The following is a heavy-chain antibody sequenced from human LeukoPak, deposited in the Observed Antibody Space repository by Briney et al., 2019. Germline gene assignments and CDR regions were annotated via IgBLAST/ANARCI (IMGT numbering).Heavy chain of an antibody. CDR3: ARGPKWLRWGVDY. V-gene: IGHV4-34*01. D-gene: IGHD5-12*01. CDR2: INHSGST. Sequence: PSETLSLTCAVYGGSFSGYYWSWIRQPPGKGLEWIGEINHSGSTNYNPSLKSRVTISVDTSKNQFSLKLSSVTAADTAVYYCARGPKWLRWGVDYWGQGTLVTVSS. CDR1: GGSFSGYY. J-gene: IGHJ4*02.